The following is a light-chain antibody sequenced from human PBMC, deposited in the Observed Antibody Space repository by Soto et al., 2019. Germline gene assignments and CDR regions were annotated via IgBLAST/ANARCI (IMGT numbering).Light chain of an antibody. CDR1: RSISRW. J-gene: IGKJ1*01. CDR2: KAS. Sequence: DIQMTQSPSTPSASVGGTVTITCRASRSISRWLAWYQQKPGIAPKLLIYKASTLQSGVPSRFSGSGYGTEFTLTISRLQPDDSATYYCQQYDVYSTFGQGTKVDI. CDR3: QQYDVYST. V-gene: IGKV1-5*03.